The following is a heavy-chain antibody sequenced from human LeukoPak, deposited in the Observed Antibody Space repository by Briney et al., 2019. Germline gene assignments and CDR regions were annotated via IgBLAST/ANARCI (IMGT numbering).Heavy chain of an antibody. CDR2: ISGGGVTT. CDR1: GFTSIAYA. V-gene: IGHV3-23*01. J-gene: IGHJ6*02. Sequence: GGSLRLSCVGSGFTSIAYALTWARQAPGKGLEWVSGISGGGVTTYYADSVKGRFTISGDNSKNTLYLQMNSLRADDTAIYYCARNQQLGGHSYYYYGMDVWGQGTTVTVSS. CDR3: ARNQQLGGHSYYYYGMDV. D-gene: IGHD3-16*01.